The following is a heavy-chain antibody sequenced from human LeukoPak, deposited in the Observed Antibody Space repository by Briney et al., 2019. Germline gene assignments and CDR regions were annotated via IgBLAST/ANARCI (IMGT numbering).Heavy chain of an antibody. V-gene: IGHV4-59*01. CDR3: ARDYSSGWYWFDP. Sequence: SETLSLTCTVSGGSISSYYWSWIRQPPGKGLEWIGYIYYSGSTNYNPSLKSRVTISVDTSKNQFSLKLSSVTAADTAVYYCARDYSSGWYWFDPWGQGTLVTVSS. D-gene: IGHD6-19*01. CDR1: GGSISSYY. CDR2: IYYSGST. J-gene: IGHJ5*02.